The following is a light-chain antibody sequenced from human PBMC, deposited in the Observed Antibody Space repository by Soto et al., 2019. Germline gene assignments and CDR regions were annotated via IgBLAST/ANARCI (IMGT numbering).Light chain of an antibody. Sequence: EIVLTQSPGTLSLSPGERATLSCRASQSVNRRYLAWYQQKPGQAPRLLIYGASSRATGIPDRFSGTGSGTDFAIIINRLEPEDFAVYYCQQYGSSPYTFGLGTKLEIK. CDR3: QQYGSSPYT. J-gene: IGKJ2*01. CDR2: GAS. V-gene: IGKV3-20*01. CDR1: QSVNRRY.